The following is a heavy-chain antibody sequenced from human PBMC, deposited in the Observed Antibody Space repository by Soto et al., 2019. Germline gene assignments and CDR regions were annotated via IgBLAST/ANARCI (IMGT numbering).Heavy chain of an antibody. V-gene: IGHV4-30-2*01. D-gene: IGHD3-10*01. Sequence: SLTCAVSGGSISSGGYSWNWIRQPPGKGLEWIGYIYHSGSTYYNHSLKSRVTMSIDTSKNQFSLKLSSVTAADTAVYYCARGVPYYYGSGSSGWFDPWGQGTLVTVSS. CDR1: GGSISSGGYS. CDR3: ARGVPYYYGSGSSGWFDP. CDR2: IYHSGST. J-gene: IGHJ5*02.